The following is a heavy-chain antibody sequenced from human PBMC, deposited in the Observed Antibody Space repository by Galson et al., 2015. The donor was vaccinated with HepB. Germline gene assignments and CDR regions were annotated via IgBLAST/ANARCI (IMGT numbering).Heavy chain of an antibody. Sequence: SLRLSCAASGFTFSSYGMNWVRQAPGKGLGWVSSISSSSDYIYYVDSVKGRFSVSRDNAKNSLYLHMNSLRVEDTAVYYCARDLLGATIYWGQGTPVTVSS. CDR1: GFTFSSYG. J-gene: IGHJ4*02. V-gene: IGHV3-21*01. D-gene: IGHD1-26*01. CDR2: ISSSSDYI. CDR3: ARDLLGATIY.